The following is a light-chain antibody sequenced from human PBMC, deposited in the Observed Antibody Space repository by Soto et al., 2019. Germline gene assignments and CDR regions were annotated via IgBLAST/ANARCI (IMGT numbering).Light chain of an antibody. CDR1: QGIAPY. Sequence: DVQMTQSPSSLSASVGDRVTITCRASQGIAPYLAWFQQKPGKAPRLLIYATSTLQSGVPSRFSGSGSGTEFTIPISSLQPEDVSTYYCQKYNSAPLTFGGGTKVEIK. V-gene: IGKV1-27*01. CDR3: QKYNSAPLT. CDR2: ATS. J-gene: IGKJ4*01.